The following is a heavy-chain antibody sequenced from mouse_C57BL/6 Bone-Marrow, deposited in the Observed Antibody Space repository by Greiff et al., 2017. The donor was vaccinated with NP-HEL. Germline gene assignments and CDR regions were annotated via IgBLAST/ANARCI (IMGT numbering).Heavy chain of an antibody. J-gene: IGHJ4*01. D-gene: IGHD1-1*01. V-gene: IGHV1-69*01. Sequence: QVQLKQPGAELVMPGASVKLSCKASGYTFTSYWMHWVKQRPGQGLEWIGEIDPSDSYTNYNQKFKGKSTLTVDKSSSTAYMQLSSLTSEDSAVYYCARRSYGSSSRYYAMDYWGQGTSVTVSS. CDR1: GYTFTSYW. CDR2: IDPSDSYT. CDR3: ARRSYGSSSRYYAMDY.